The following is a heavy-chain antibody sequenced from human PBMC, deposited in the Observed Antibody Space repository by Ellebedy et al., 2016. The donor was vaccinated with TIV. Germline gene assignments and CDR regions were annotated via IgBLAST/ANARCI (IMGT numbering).Heavy chain of an antibody. D-gene: IGHD5-12*01. J-gene: IGHJ4*02. CDR3: AKDLSYSGYEGFGFDY. V-gene: IGHV3-30*18. CDR2: ISYDGSNK. CDR1: GFTFSNYG. Sequence: GESLKISCAASGFTFSNYGMHWVRQAPGKGLEWVAVISYDGSNKYYADSVKGRFTISRDNSKNTLYLQMNSLRAEDTAVYYCAKDLSYSGYEGFGFDYWGQGTLVTVSS.